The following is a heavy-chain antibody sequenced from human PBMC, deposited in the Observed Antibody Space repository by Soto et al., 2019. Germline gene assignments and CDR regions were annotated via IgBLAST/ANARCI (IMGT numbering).Heavy chain of an antibody. Sequence: PGGSLRLSCEVSGFTFSDALMSWVRQAPGKGLEWVGRIKRKTDGGTADYPAPVKGRFTISRDDSENMLYLQMNSLKTEDTAVYYCTTLTVVDVHSDYWGQGTMVTVYS. V-gene: IGHV3-15*01. CDR1: GFTFSDAL. CDR3: TTLTVVDVHSDY. CDR2: IKRKTDGGTA. D-gene: IGHD2-15*01. J-gene: IGHJ4*02.